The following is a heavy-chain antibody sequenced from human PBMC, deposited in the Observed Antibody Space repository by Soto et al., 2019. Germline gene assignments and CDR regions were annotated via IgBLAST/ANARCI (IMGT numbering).Heavy chain of an antibody. CDR3: AAHDYGVSGNAFDI. V-gene: IGHV1-2*04. CDR2: INPNSGGT. D-gene: IGHD4-17*01. J-gene: IGHJ3*02. CDR1: GYTFTGYY. Sequence: QVQLVQSGAEVKKPGASVKVSCKASGYTFTGYYMHWVRQAPGQGLEWMGWINPNSGGTNYAHKFQGWVTMTRDTSISTAYMELSRLRSDDTAVYYCAAHDYGVSGNAFDIWGQGTMVTVSS.